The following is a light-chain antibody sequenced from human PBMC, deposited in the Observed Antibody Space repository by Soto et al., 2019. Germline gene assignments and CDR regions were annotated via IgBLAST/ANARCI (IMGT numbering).Light chain of an antibody. V-gene: IGKV3-15*01. J-gene: IGKJ1*01. CDR1: QSVISN. Sequence: EIVMTQSPGTLSLSPGETATLSCRASQSVISNLAWYQQKPGQAPRLLIYGASTRATGIPARFSGSGSGTEFTLTISSLQSEDFAVYFCYQYDSSPWTFGQGTKVDIK. CDR2: GAS. CDR3: YQYDSSPWT.